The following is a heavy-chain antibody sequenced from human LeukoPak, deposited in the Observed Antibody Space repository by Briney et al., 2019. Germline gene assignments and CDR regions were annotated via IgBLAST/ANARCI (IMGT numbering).Heavy chain of an antibody. V-gene: IGHV3-48*04. CDR3: ATFTVTTDLPFDY. J-gene: IGHJ4*02. D-gene: IGHD4-17*01. CDR2: ISSSSDSI. Sequence: GGSLRLSCAASGFTFSTYTMNWVRQAPGKGLEWVSYISSSSDSIYYADSVKGRFTISRDNSKNSLYLQMNSLRTEDTALYYCATFTVTTDLPFDYWGQGTLVTVSS. CDR1: GFTFSTYT.